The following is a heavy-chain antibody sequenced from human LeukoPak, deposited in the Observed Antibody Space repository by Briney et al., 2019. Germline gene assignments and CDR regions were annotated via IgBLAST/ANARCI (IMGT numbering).Heavy chain of an antibody. J-gene: IGHJ6*02. Sequence: PSETLSLTCTVSGGSISSSSYYWGWIRQPPGKGLEWIGSIYYSGSTYYNPSLKSRVTISVDTSKNQFSLKLSSVTAADTAVYYCARHAVDTAMLYYYYGMDVWGQGTTVTVSS. CDR3: ARHAVDTAMLYYYYGMDV. CDR1: GGSISSSSYY. D-gene: IGHD5-18*01. CDR2: IYYSGST. V-gene: IGHV4-39*01.